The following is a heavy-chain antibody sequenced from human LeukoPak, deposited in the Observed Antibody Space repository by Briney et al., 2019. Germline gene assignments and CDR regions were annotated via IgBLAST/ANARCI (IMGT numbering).Heavy chain of an antibody. D-gene: IGHD3-3*01. CDR2: ISWNSGSI. Sequence: GRSLRLSCAASGFTFDDYAMHWVRQAPGKGLEWVSGISWNSGSIGYADSGKGRFTISRDNAKNSLYLQINSLRAEGTALYFCAEGTTFGSCYYGYFDYWGQGTLVTVSS. CDR3: AEGTTFGSCYYGYFDY. V-gene: IGHV3-9*01. J-gene: IGHJ4*02. CDR1: GFTFDDYA.